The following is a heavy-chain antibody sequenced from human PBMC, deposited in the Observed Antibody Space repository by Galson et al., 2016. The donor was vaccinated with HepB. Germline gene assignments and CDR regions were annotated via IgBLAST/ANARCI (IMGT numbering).Heavy chain of an antibody. CDR1: GFTFSSYW. V-gene: IGHV3-74*01. CDR2: IESDESST. J-gene: IGHJ4*02. D-gene: IGHD1-26*01. Sequence: SLRLSCAASGFTFSSYWTHWVRQAPGKGLVWVSRIESDESSTSYADSVKGRLTISRDNAKKPLYLQMFSLRAEDTGVYYCVREAPRSYLFKYWGQGTLVTVSS. CDR3: VREAPRSYLFKY.